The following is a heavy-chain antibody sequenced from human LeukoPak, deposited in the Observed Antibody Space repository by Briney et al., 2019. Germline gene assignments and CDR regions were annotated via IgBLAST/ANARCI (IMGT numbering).Heavy chain of an antibody. Sequence: ASVKVSCKASGYTFTSYGISWVRQAPGQGLEWMGWISAYNGNTNYAQKLQGRVTMTTDTSTSTAYMELSSLRSEDTAVYYCARQGSSSGWYERDYWGQGTLVTVSS. CDR3: ARQGSSSGWYERDY. CDR2: ISAYNGNT. V-gene: IGHV1-18*01. J-gene: IGHJ4*02. D-gene: IGHD6-19*01. CDR1: GYTFTSYG.